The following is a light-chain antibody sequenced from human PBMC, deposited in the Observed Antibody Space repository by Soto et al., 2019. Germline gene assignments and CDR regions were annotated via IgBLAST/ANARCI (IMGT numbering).Light chain of an antibody. Sequence: QSVLTQPPSMSGAPGQRVTMSCTGSSSNLGAGYDVHWYQRLPGAAPKLLIYDNTHRPSGVPNRFSGSKSGTSASLAITGLQAEDEADYYCSSYTSSSLNWVFGGGTKLTVL. CDR2: DNT. CDR1: SSNLGAGYD. J-gene: IGLJ3*02. CDR3: SSYTSSSLNWV. V-gene: IGLV1-40*01.